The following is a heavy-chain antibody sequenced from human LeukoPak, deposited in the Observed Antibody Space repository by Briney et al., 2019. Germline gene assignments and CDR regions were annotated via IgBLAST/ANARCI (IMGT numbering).Heavy chain of an antibody. CDR1: GGSFSVYY. D-gene: IGHD3-22*01. CDR3: ARNYYDTKKPWD. J-gene: IGHJ4*02. Sequence: SETLSLTCAVYGGSFSVYYWSWIRQPPGKGLEWIGEINHSGSTNYNPSLKSRVTMSVDTSKNQFSLKLSSVTAADTAVYFCARNYYDTKKPWDWGQGTLVTVSS. V-gene: IGHV4-34*01. CDR2: INHSGST.